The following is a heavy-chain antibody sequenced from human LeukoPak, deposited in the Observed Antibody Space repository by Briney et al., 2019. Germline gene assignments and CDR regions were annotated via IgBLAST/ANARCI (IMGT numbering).Heavy chain of an antibody. CDR3: ARDSDTAVEIDC. J-gene: IGHJ4*02. CDR2: IWYDGSNK. D-gene: IGHD5-18*01. CDR1: GFTFSNYG. V-gene: IGHV3-33*01. Sequence: GGSLRLSCAASGFTFSNYGMHWVRQAPGKGLEWVAVIWYDGSNKYYVDSVTGRFTISRDNSKNTLYLQMNSLRAEDTPVYYCARDSDTAVEIDCWGQGTLVTVSS.